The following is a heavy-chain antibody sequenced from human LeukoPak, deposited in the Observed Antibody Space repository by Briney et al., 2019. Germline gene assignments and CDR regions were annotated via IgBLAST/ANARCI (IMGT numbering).Heavy chain of an antibody. Sequence: GGSLRLSCAASGFTFSSYGMHWVGQAPGKGLEWVAFIRYDGSNKDYADSVKGRFTISRDNSKNTLYLHMNSLRAEDTAVYYCEAIHYYGSGSFEVGSKGTTVTIHS. CDR3: EAIHYYGSGSFEV. D-gene: IGHD3-10*01. CDR1: GFTFSSYG. J-gene: IGHJ6*04. CDR2: IRYDGSNK. V-gene: IGHV3-30*02.